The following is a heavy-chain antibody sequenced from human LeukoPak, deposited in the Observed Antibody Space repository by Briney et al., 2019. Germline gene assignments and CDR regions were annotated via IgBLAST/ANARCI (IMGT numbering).Heavy chain of an antibody. D-gene: IGHD3-22*01. CDR3: ARSILRYYYNASGYYPYYFDY. Sequence: SETLSLTCTVSGDSISSGPYYWGWIRQPPGKGLEWIGNIYYGENTYYNPSLKSRVTISIDTSNNQFYLKLSSLTAADTAVYYCARSILRYYYNASGYYPYYFDYWGQGMLVTVSS. J-gene: IGHJ4*02. CDR1: GDSISSGPYY. V-gene: IGHV4-39*01. CDR2: IYYGENT.